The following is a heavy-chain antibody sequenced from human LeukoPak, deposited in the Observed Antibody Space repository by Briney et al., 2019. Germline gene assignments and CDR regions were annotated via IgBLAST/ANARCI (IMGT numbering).Heavy chain of an antibody. CDR1: GGSISSNY. CDR2: IYYSGCT. CDR3: ARGGGVTYYDSTGYLWYFDY. J-gene: IGHJ4*02. V-gene: IGHV4-59*01. D-gene: IGHD3-22*01. Sequence: PSETLSLTCTVSGGSISSNYWSWIRQPPGEGLEGIGYIYYSGCTIYNPSLKSRVTISVDTSKNQFSLKLSSVTAADTAVYYCARGGGVTYYDSTGYLWYFDYWGQGTLVTVSS.